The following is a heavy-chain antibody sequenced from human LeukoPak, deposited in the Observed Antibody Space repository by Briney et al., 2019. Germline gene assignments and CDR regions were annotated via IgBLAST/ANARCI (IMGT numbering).Heavy chain of an antibody. D-gene: IGHD3-10*01. CDR2: ISGSGGST. V-gene: IGHV3-23*01. CDR3: AKEGGGSGSSYYMDV. CDR1: GFTFSSYG. Sequence: GGTLRLSCAASGFTFSSYGMSWVRQAPGKGLEWVSAISGSGGSTYYADSVKGRFTISRDNSKNTLYLQMNSLGAEDTAVYYCAKEGGGSGSSYYMDVWGKGTTVTISS. J-gene: IGHJ6*03.